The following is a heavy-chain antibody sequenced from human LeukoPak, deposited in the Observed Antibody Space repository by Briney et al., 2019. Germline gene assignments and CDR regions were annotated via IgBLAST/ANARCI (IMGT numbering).Heavy chain of an antibody. CDR3: ARDRGSGWSFDY. D-gene: IGHD6-19*01. V-gene: IGHV3-21*01. J-gene: IGHJ4*02. CDR2: ISSSSSYI. Sequence: GGSLRLSCAASGFTFSSYSMNWVRQAPGKGLEWVSSISSSSSYIYYADSVKGRFTISRDNAKNSLYLQMNSLRAEDTAVYYCARDRGSGWSFDYWGQGTLVTVSS. CDR1: GFTFSSYS.